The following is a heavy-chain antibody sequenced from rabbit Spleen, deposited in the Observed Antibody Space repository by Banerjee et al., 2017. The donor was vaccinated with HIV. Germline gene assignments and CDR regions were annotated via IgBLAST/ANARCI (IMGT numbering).Heavy chain of an antibody. J-gene: IGHJ4*01. D-gene: IGHD1-1*01. CDR1: GFVFSNYY. V-gene: IGHV1S7*01. Sequence: QSLEESGGGLVQPGGSLTLSCKASGFVFSNYYMTWVRQAPGKGLEWIGYIDTFFGVVYYATWVNGRFTISSHNAQNTLHLQLNSLTVADTATYFCVRSAYVSGSAFYGYFNLWGPGTLVTVS. CDR3: VRSAYVSGSAFYGYFNL. CDR2: IDTFFGVV.